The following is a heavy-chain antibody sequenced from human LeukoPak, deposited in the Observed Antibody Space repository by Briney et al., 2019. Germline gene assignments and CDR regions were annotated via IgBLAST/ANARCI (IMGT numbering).Heavy chain of an antibody. CDR3: AREVTAMAYYFDY. CDR2: IKQDGSEK. D-gene: IGHD5-18*01. Sequence: GGSLRLPCAASGFTFSSYWMSWVRQAPGKGLEWVANIKQDGSEKYYVDSVKGRFTISRDNAKNSLYLQMNSLRAEDTAVYYCAREVTAMAYYFDYWGQGTLVTVSS. V-gene: IGHV3-7*03. J-gene: IGHJ4*02. CDR1: GFTFSSYW.